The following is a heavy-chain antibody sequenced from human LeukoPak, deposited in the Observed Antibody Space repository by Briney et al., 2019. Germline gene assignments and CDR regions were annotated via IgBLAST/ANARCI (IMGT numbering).Heavy chain of an antibody. CDR1: GLGSSTYA. CDR2: ISTNGGST. D-gene: IGHD5-18*01. CDR3: VKDRSVYTYGGAFDI. Sequence: GGSLGPSRLASGLGSSTYAMHGVGKAPGKGLKNVSAISTNGGSTYYADSVKGRFTISRDNSKNTLYLQMSSLRAEDTAVYYCVKDRSVYTYGGAFDIWGQGTKVTVSS. V-gene: IGHV3-64D*06. J-gene: IGHJ3*02.